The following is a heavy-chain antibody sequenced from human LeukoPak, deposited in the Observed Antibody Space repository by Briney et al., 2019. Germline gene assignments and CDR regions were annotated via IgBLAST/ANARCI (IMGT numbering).Heavy chain of an antibody. CDR2: ISYDGSNK. Sequence: GGSLRLSCAASGFTFSSYGMHWVRQAPGKGLEWVAVISYDGSNKYYADSVKGRFTISRDNSKNTLYMQMNSLTAEDTAVYYCAKHARYGSGSYSNYYMDVWGKGTTVTVSS. CDR1: GFTFSSYG. CDR3: AKHARYGSGSYSNYYMDV. J-gene: IGHJ6*03. D-gene: IGHD3-10*01. V-gene: IGHV3-30*18.